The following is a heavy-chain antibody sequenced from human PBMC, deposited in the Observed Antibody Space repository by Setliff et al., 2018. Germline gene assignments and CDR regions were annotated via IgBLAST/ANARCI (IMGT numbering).Heavy chain of an antibody. D-gene: IGHD3-16*02. J-gene: IGHJ4*02. V-gene: IGHV1-2*02. CDR3: AREPYGYIWGSYRSPYFDH. Sequence: ASVKVSCKASGYTFVGYYLHWVRQAPGQGLEWMGWINPKTGGTNYAQKFQGRVTMTRDASINTAFMHLSSLESDDMAVYYCAREPYGYIWGSYRSPYFDHWGQGALVTVSS. CDR1: GYTFVGYY. CDR2: INPKTGGT.